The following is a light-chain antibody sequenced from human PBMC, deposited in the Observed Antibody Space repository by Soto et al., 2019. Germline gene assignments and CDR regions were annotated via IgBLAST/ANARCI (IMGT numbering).Light chain of an antibody. Sequence: QSVLTQPPSASGSPGQSVTISCTGTSSDVGGYDYVSWYQQHPGKAPKLMIFEVSKRPSGVPDRFSGSKSGKTASLTVSGLQAEDEAYYYCSSYAGNTKGVFGTGTKLT. J-gene: IGLJ1*01. CDR3: SSYAGNTKGV. CDR1: SSDVGGYDY. CDR2: EVS. V-gene: IGLV2-8*01.